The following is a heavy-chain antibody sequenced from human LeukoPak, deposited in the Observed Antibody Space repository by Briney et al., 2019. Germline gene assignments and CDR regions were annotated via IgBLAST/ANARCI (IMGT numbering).Heavy chain of an antibody. CDR2: INPNSGGT. D-gene: IGHD6-13*01. CDR1: GYTFTGYY. Sequence: ASVKVSCKASGYTFTGYYMHWVRQAPGQGLEWMGWINPNSGGTNYEQKFQGRVTMTRDTSISTAYMELSRLRSDDTAVYYCARGPGIAAQLNWFDPWGQGTLVTVSS. J-gene: IGHJ5*02. V-gene: IGHV1-2*02. CDR3: ARGPGIAAQLNWFDP.